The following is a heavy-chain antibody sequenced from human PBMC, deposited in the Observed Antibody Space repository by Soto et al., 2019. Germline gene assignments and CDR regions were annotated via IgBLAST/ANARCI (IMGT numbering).Heavy chain of an antibody. CDR1: GGSISSSDYY. Sequence: SETLSLTCPVSGGSISSSDYYWGWIRQPPGKGLEWIGNIYYSGSASYNPSLKSRVTISVDTSKNQFSLKLSSLTAADTAVYICVSGYPWFGFDYWGQGTLVTVSS. CDR3: VSGYPWFGFDY. D-gene: IGHD3-10*01. CDR2: IYYSGSA. V-gene: IGHV4-39*01. J-gene: IGHJ4*02.